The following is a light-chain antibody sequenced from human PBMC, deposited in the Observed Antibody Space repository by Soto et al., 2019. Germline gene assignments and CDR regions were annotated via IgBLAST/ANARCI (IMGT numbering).Light chain of an antibody. CDR3: CSYAGSVV. CDR2: KGS. Sequence: QSVLTQPASVSGSPGQSITISCTGTSSDVGSYNLVSWYQQHPGKAPKLMIYKGSKRPSGVSNRFSGSKSGNTASLTISGLQAEDEADYYCCSYAGSVVFGGGTKVTVL. V-gene: IGLV2-23*01. CDR1: SSDVGSYNL. J-gene: IGLJ2*01.